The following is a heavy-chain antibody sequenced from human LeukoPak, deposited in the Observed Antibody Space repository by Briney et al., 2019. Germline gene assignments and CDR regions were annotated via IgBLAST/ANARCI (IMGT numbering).Heavy chain of an antibody. D-gene: IGHD2-2*01. CDR1: GFTFSSYS. J-gene: IGHJ6*02. V-gene: IGHV3-49*03. CDR3: SRGRGVCSSTSCQPYGMDV. Sequence: GGSLRLSCAASGFTFSSYSMNWFRQAPGKGLEWVGFIRSKAYGETTEYAASVKGRFTISREDSKTIAYLQMNSLKTEDTAVYYCSRGRGVCSSTSCQPYGMDVWGQGTTVTVSS. CDR2: IRSKAYGETT.